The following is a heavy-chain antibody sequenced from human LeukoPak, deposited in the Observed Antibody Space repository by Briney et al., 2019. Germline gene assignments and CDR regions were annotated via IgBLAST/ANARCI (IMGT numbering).Heavy chain of an antibody. V-gene: IGHV7-4-1*02. J-gene: IGHJ4*02. D-gene: IGHD4/OR15-4a*01. Sequence: ASVTVSCTASGYTFTTYAMNWVRQAPGQGLEWMGWINTNTGNPIYAQGFTGRFVLSLDTSVSTAYLQISSLKAEDTAVYYCARRVLFDLWGQGTLVTVSS. CDR3: ARRVLFDL. CDR1: GYTFTTYA. CDR2: INTNTGNP.